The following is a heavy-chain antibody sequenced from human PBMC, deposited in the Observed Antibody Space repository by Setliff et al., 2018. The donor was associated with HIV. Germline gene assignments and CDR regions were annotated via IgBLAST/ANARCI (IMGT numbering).Heavy chain of an antibody. Sequence: SETLSLTCTVSGGSISSSSYYWGWIRQPAGKGLEWIGHIYTSGSTNYNPSLKSRVTISVDTSKNQFSLKLSSVTAADTAVYYCAREGAKYYYDSSGYYYGAFEIWGQGTMVTVSS. CDR2: IYTSGST. CDR1: GGSISSSSYY. J-gene: IGHJ3*02. D-gene: IGHD3-22*01. CDR3: AREGAKYYYDSSGYYYGAFEI. V-gene: IGHV4-61*09.